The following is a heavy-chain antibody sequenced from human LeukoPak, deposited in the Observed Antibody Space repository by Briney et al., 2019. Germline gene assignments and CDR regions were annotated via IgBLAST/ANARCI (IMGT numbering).Heavy chain of an antibody. CDR1: GGSISSYY. J-gene: IGHJ3*02. D-gene: IGHD4-23*01. CDR3: ATLTGGDDAFDI. Sequence: WETLSLTCTVSGGSISSYYWSWIRQPPGKGLEWIGYIYYSGSTNYNPSLKSRVTISVDTSKNQFSLKLSSVTAADTAVYYCATLTGGDDAFDIWGQGTMVTVSS. CDR2: IYYSGST. V-gene: IGHV4-59*01.